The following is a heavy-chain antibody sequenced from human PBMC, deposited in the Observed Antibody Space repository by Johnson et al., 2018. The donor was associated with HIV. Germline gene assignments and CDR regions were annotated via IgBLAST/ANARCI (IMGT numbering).Heavy chain of an antibody. CDR2: IGTAGDT. D-gene: IGHD3-10*02. V-gene: IGHV3-13*01. CDR3: ARAYIYGQGVIVPRAAFDI. CDR1: GFTFSSYD. J-gene: IGHJ3*02. Sequence: VQLVESGGGLVQPGGSLRLSCAASGFTFSSYDMFWVRQATGKGLEWVSSIGTAGDTYYPGSVRGRFTIYRENAKNSLYLQMNSLGAGDTAVYYCARAYIYGQGVIVPRAAFDIWGLGTMVTVSS.